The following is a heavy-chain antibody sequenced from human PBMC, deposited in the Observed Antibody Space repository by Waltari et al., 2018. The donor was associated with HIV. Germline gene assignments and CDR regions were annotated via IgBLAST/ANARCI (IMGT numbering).Heavy chain of an antibody. CDR2: IKSKTDGETT. J-gene: IGHJ6*02. V-gene: IGHV3-15*01. D-gene: IGHD3-10*01. CDR3: TTGHRGVPHCMDV. CDR1: GFHFSSAW. Sequence: EVRLVEPGGGLVRPGGSLGPSCSASGFHFSSAWMRGVRPGPGRGLGWWGRIKSKTDGETTDYAAPVKGRFTVSRDDSRITLYLQMNSLKAEDTAVYYCTTGHRGVPHCMDVWGQGTTVTVSS.